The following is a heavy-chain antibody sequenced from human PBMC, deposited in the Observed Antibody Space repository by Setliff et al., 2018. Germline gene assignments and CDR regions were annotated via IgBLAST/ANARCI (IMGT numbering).Heavy chain of an antibody. CDR1: GYAFTNYY. Sequence: ASVKVSCKASGYAFTNYYMFWVRQAPGQGPEWMGTINTGGGSASIVEQFQGRVTMTRDTSTSTVYLDLNSLRSDDTAVYYCVRGGLAAAGKKGVFEHWGQGTLVTVSS. J-gene: IGHJ4*02. CDR3: VRGGLAAAGKKGVFEH. D-gene: IGHD6-13*01. V-gene: IGHV1-46*01. CDR2: INTGGGSA.